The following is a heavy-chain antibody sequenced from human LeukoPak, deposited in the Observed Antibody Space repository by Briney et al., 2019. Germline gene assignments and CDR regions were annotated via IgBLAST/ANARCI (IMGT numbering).Heavy chain of an antibody. CDR1: GFTFINYS. Sequence: GGSPRLSCAASGFTFINYSMTWVRQAPGKGLEWVSAITGSGAFTDYADSVKGRFTISRDNAKNSLYLQMNSLRAEDTAVYYCARGTMFPYYFDYWGQGTLVTVSS. J-gene: IGHJ4*02. D-gene: IGHD3-10*02. CDR3: ARGTMFPYYFDY. CDR2: ITGSGAFT. V-gene: IGHV3-23*01.